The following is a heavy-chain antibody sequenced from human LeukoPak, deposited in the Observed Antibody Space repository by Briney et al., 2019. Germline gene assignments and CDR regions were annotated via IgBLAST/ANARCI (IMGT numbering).Heavy chain of an antibody. V-gene: IGHV3-48*04. Sequence: QAGGSLRLSCAASGFTFSSYSMNWGRQAPGKGLEWVSYISSSSSTIYYADSVKGRFTISRDNAKNSLYLQMNSLRAEDTAVYYCARDFGYYYDSSGYFYYWGQGTLVTVSS. D-gene: IGHD3-22*01. J-gene: IGHJ4*02. CDR1: GFTFSSYS. CDR3: ARDFGYYYDSSGYFYY. CDR2: ISSSSSTI.